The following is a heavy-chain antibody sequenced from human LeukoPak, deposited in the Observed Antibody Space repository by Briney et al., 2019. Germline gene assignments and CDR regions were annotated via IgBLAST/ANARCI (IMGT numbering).Heavy chain of an antibody. V-gene: IGHV1-18*01. CDR1: GYTFTSYG. D-gene: IGHD3-22*01. CDR3: ARVGYFRSYYYYYMDV. J-gene: IGHJ6*03. Sequence: GASVKVSCKASGYTFTSYGISWVRQAPGQGLEWMGWISAYNGNTNYAQKLQGRVTMTTDTSTSTAYMELRSLRSDDTAVYYCARVGYFRSYYYYYMDVWGKGTTVTVSS. CDR2: ISAYNGNT.